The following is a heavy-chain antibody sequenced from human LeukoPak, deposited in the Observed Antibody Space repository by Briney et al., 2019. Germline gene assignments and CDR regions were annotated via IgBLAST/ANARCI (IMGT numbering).Heavy chain of an antibody. V-gene: IGHV3-7*03. D-gene: IGHD6-6*01. Sequence: PGGSLRLSCAVSGFTFSGFWMSWSRLAPGKGLEWVASINSDGSEGYYADVVKGRFTISRDIAKNSLYLQINSLRAEDTAVYYCARSSYSSSSSVWGQGTMVTVSS. CDR3: ARSSYSSSSSV. J-gene: IGHJ3*01. CDR2: INSDGSEG. CDR1: GFTFSGFW.